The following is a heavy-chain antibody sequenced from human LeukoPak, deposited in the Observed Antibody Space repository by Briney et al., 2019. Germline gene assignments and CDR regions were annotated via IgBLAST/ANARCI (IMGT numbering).Heavy chain of an antibody. CDR3: AKRGVVIRVILVGFHKEAYYFDS. Sequence: GGSLRLSCAVSGITLSNYGMSWVRRAPGKGLEWVAGIGGSGGGTNYADSVKGRSIISRDNAKNTLYLQMSSLRVEDTAVYFCAKRGVVIRVILVGFHKEAYYFDSWGQGALVTVSS. CDR2: IGGSGGGT. V-gene: IGHV3-23*01. D-gene: IGHD3-10*01. CDR1: GITLSNYG. J-gene: IGHJ4*02.